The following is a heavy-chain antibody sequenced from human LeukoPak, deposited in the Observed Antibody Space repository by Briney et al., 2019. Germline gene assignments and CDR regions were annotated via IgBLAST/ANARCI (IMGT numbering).Heavy chain of an antibody. J-gene: IGHJ4*02. Sequence: PGGSLRLSCAVSGVTLSNYGMSWVRQAPGKGLEWVAGISGSGGSKNYADSVKGRFTISRDNRKNTLYLQMNSLRDEDTAVYFCAKRGVVIRVILVGFHKEAYYFDSWGQGALVTVSS. CDR3: AKRGVVIRVILVGFHKEAYYFDS. CDR1: GVTLSNYG. D-gene: IGHD3-22*01. V-gene: IGHV3-23*01. CDR2: ISGSGGSK.